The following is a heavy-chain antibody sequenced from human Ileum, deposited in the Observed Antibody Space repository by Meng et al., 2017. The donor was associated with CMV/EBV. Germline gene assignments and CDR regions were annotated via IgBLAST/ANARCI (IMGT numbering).Heavy chain of an antibody. CDR1: GFTFSSYG. Sequence: GESLKISCAASGFTFSSYGMHWVRQAPGKGLEWAAFIRYDGSNKYYADSVKGRFTISRDNSKNTLYLQMNSLRVEDTAVYYCANLGSGIAAHPTYYFDYWARG. J-gene: IGHJ4*02. CDR3: ANLGSGIAAHPTYYFDY. V-gene: IGHV3-30*02. CDR2: IRYDGSNK. D-gene: IGHD6-6*01.